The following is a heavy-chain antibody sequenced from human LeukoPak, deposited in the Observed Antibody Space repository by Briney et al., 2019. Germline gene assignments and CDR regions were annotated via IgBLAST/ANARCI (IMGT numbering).Heavy chain of an antibody. J-gene: IGHJ4*02. CDR2: INPSGGGT. CDR1: GYTFTSYY. V-gene: IGHV1-46*01. CDR3: AREAAAIARSGYYFDY. Sequence: ASVKVSCKASGYTFTSYYMHWVRQAPGQGLEWMGIINPSGGGTSYAQKFQGRVTMTRDMSTSTVYMELSSLRSEDTAVYYCAREAAAIARSGYYFDYWGQGTLVTVSS. D-gene: IGHD2-2*01.